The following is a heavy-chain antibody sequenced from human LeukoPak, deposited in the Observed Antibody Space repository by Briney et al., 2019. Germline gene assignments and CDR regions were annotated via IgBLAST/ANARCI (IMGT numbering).Heavy chain of an antibody. J-gene: IGHJ4*02. CDR3: AKSGREYRSSWYNFDY. D-gene: IGHD6-13*01. CDR1: GFTFSNYA. V-gene: IGHV3-23*01. Sequence: GGSLRLSCAASGFTFSNYAMSWVRQAPGKGLEGVSAISGSGGITFYADSVKGRFTISRDSSKNTVYLQMNSLRAEDTAVYYCAKSGREYRSSWYNFDYWSQGTLVTVSP. CDR2: ISGSGGIT.